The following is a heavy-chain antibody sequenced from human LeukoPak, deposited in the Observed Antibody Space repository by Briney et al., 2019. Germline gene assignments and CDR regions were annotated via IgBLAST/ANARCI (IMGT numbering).Heavy chain of an antibody. CDR2: IIPIFGTA. D-gene: IGHD3-22*01. CDR1: GGTFSSYA. V-gene: IGHV1-69*05. J-gene: IGHJ3*02. Sequence: SVKVSFTASGGTFSSYAISWVRQAPGQGLEWMGGIIPIFGTANYAQKFQGRVTITTDESTSTAYMELSSLRSEDTAVYYCARAYYYDSSSAFDIWGQGTMVTVSS. CDR3: ARAYYYDSSSAFDI.